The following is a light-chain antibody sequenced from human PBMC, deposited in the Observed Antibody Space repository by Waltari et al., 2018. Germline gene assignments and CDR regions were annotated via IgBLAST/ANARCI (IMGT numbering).Light chain of an antibody. J-gene: IGLJ2*01. CDR2: ADN. CDR3: QSFDIDLSGKEL. V-gene: IGLV1-40*01. CDR1: NSNIGAGYA. Sequence: QSELTQPPSVSGAPGQRVTLSCTGTNSNIGAGYAVHWYQHLAGTAPKLLIYADNRRPSGVPARFSGSKSGTSASLAITGLQAEDEGDYYCQSFDIDLSGKELFGGGTRLTVL.